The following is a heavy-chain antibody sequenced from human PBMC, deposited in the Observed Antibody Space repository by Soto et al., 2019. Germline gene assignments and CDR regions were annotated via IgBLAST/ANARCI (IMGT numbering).Heavy chain of an antibody. Sequence: ASVKVSCKASGYTFTGYYMHWVRQAPGQGLEWMGWINPNSGGTNYAQKFQGWVTMTRDTSISTAYMELSRLRSDDTAVYYCARDSFYYDFWSGYSYPSYYFDYWGQGTLVTVSS. J-gene: IGHJ4*02. D-gene: IGHD3-3*01. CDR2: INPNSGGT. V-gene: IGHV1-2*04. CDR1: GYTFTGYY. CDR3: ARDSFYYDFWSGYSYPSYYFDY.